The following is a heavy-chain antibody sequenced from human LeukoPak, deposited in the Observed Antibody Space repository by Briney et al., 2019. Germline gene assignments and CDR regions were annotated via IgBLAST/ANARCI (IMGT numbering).Heavy chain of an antibody. CDR2: IYHSGTT. CDR3: AQKAPYSPAYSQH. V-gene: IGHV4-59*01. CDR1: GGSITSYF. Sequence: PSETLSLTCTVSGGSITSYFWTWIRQPPGKGLEWIGYIYHSGTTNYNPSLKSRVSISVDTSKNQFSLKLTSVTAADTAVYYCAQKAPYSPAYSQHWGPGTLVTVSS. D-gene: IGHD2-21*01. J-gene: IGHJ1*01.